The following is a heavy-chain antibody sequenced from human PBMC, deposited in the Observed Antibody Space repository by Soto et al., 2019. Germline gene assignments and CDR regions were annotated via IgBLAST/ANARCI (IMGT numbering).Heavy chain of an antibody. CDR2: IWYDGSNK. D-gene: IGHD3-10*01. V-gene: IGHV3-33*01. CDR1: GFTFSSYG. J-gene: IGHJ6*02. Sequence: GGSLRLSCAASGFTFSSYGMHWVRQAPGKGLEWVAVIWYDGSNKYYADSVKGRFTISRDNSKNTLYLQMNSLRAEDTAVYYCARDTGYMVRGVISLRSYYYYYGMDVWGQGTTVTVSS. CDR3: ARDTGYMVRGVISLRSYYYYYGMDV.